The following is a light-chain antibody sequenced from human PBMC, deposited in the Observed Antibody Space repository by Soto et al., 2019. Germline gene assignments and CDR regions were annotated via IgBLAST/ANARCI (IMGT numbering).Light chain of an antibody. CDR3: SSYTSTSTLV. CDR1: SSDVGGYKY. Sequence: QPVLTQPASVSGSPGQSITISCTGTSSDVGGYKYVSWYQQHPGKAPKLMIYDVTNRPSGVSNRFSASKSGNSASLTISGLQAEDEADYYCSSYTSTSTLVFGGGTKLTVL. J-gene: IGLJ3*02. CDR2: DVT. V-gene: IGLV2-14*03.